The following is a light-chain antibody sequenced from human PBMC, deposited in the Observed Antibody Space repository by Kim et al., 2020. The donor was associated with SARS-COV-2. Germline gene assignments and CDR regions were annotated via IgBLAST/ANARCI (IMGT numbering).Light chain of an antibody. CDR3: QQYSSYSA. J-gene: IGKJ2*01. Sequence: RSESVGDTVTITSRASRSISNWLAWYQQKPGKAPKLLIYKASTLESGVPLRFSGSGSGTEFTLTISSLQPDDFATYYCQQYSSYSAFGQGTKLEI. CDR2: KAS. V-gene: IGKV1-5*03. CDR1: RSISNW.